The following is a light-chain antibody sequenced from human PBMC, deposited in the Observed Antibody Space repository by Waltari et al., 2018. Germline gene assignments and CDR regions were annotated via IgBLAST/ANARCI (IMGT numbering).Light chain of an antibody. J-gene: IGKJ4*01. CDR2: DAS. V-gene: IGKV1-33*01. Sequence: DIQMTQSPSSLSASVGDRVTITCRASQNISNYLNWYQQKPEKAPKLLIYDASNLQTGVPSRFSGSGSGTDFTFTISRLQPEDIATYYCQQYDNILFTFGGGTKVEIK. CDR1: QNISNY. CDR3: QQYDNILFT.